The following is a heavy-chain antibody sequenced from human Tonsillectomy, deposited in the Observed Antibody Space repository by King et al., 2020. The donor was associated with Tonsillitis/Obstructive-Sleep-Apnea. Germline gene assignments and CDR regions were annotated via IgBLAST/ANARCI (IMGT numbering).Heavy chain of an antibody. CDR1: GDSISRSSYY. D-gene: IGHD3-10*01. V-gene: IGHV4-39*01. CDR3: AKQGPFGDLSSFNA. CDR2: IYVSGSI. J-gene: IGHJ5*02. Sequence: LQLQESCPGLVKPSETLSLTCSVSGDSISRSSYYWAWIRQPPGKGLEWIGSIYVSGSIYYNPSLKSRVTISLDTSKNQFSLKLNSVTGTDTAAYFCAKQGPFGDLSSFNAWAQRLLVTVSS.